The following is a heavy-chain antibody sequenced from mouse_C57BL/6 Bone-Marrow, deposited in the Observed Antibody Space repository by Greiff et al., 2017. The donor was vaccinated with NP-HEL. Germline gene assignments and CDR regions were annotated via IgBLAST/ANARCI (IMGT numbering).Heavy chain of an antibody. D-gene: IGHD3-2*02. J-gene: IGHJ4*01. CDR3: ARGTAQVYYYAMDY. CDR2: IYPRSGNT. Sequence: VQLQQSGAELARPGASVKLSCKASGYTFTSYGISWVKQRTGQGLEWIGEIYPRSGNTYYNEKFKGKATLTADKSSSTAYMELRSLTSEDSAVYFCARGTAQVYYYAMDYWDQGTSVTVSS. V-gene: IGHV1-81*01. CDR1: GYTFTSYG.